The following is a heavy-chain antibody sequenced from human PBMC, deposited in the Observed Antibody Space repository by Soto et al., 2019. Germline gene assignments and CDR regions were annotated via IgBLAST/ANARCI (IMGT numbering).Heavy chain of an antibody. CDR3: AREVQVHTPVFAL. CDR1: GGTFSNYA. D-gene: IGHD3-3*01. J-gene: IGHJ4*02. CDR2: IAPMFGKA. Sequence: QVQLVQSGAEVKRPGSSVKVACKASGGTFSNYAINWVRQAPGHGLEWMGDIAPMFGKANYAQKFQGRVTITADESTSTAYMELSGLTSADTALYYCAREVQVHTPVFALWGQGTLVTVSS. V-gene: IGHV1-69*01.